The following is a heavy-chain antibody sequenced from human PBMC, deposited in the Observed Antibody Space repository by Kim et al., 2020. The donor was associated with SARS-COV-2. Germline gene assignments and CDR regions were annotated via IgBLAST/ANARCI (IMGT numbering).Heavy chain of an antibody. Sequence: RPYYNPSLTGRVTISVDTSKNQFSLKLGSVTAAGTAVYYCAGFYGDYGDWGQGTLVTVSA. J-gene: IGHJ4*02. CDR3: AGFYGDYGD. D-gene: IGHD4-17*01. CDR2: RP. V-gene: IGHV4-39*01.